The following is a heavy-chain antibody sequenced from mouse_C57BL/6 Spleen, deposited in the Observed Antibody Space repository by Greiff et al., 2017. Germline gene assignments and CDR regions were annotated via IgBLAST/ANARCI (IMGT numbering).Heavy chain of an antibody. J-gene: IGHJ1*03. CDR3: ARAYYSNYAYFDV. CDR2: ISNGGGST. CDR1: GFTFSDYY. Sequence: EVHLVESGGGLVQPGGSLKLSCAASGFTFSDYYMYWVRQTPEKRLEWVAYISNGGGSTYYPDTVKGRFTISRDNAKNTLYLQMSRLKSEDTAMYYCARAYYSNYAYFDVWGTGTTVTVSS. D-gene: IGHD2-5*01. V-gene: IGHV5-12*01.